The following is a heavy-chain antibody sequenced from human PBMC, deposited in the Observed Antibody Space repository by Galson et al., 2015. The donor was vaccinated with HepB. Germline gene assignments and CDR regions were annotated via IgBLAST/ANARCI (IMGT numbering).Heavy chain of an antibody. Sequence: SLRLSCAASGFTFSCYGMHWVRQAPGKGLEWVAVISYAGTNKYYADSVKGRFTISRDNSKNTLYLQMNSLRAEDTAVYYCAKDPGYSDYGGNWLDPWGQGTLVTVSS. J-gene: IGHJ5*02. CDR2: ISYAGTNK. V-gene: IGHV3-30*18. CDR1: GFTFSCYG. CDR3: AKDPGYSDYGGNWLDP. D-gene: IGHD4-23*01.